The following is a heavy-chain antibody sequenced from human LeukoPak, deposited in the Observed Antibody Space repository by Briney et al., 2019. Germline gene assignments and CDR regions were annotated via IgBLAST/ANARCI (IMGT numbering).Heavy chain of an antibody. J-gene: IGHJ6*03. CDR1: GYTFTSYY. D-gene: IGHD2-21*02. CDR3: ARTAHGYYYYYYMDV. V-gene: IGHV1-46*01. Sequence: ASVKVSCKASGYTFTSYYMHWVRQAPGQGLEWMGIINPSGGSTSYAQKLQGRVTMTTDTSTSTAYMELRSLRSDDTAVYYCARTAHGYYYYYYMDVWGKGTTVTVSS. CDR2: INPSGGST.